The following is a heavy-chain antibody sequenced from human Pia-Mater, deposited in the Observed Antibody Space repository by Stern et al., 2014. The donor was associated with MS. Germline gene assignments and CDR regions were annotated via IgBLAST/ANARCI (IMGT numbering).Heavy chain of an antibody. V-gene: IGHV2-70*01. D-gene: IGHD3-10*01. Sequence: ESGPALVNPTQPLTLTCTFSGFSLSTSGMCVSWIRHPPGKALAWLALIDWDDPTYYSTSLKTRPPISKDTYKNQVVLTMTNMDPVDTATYYCARSRRGRFGELSHWGQGTLVTVSS. CDR2: IDWDDPT. CDR3: ARSRRGRFGELSH. J-gene: IGHJ4*02. CDR1: GFSLSTSGMC.